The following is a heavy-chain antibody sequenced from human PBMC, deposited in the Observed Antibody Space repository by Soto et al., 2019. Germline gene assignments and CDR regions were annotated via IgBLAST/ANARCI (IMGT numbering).Heavy chain of an antibody. D-gene: IGHD6-13*01. CDR2: ISGSGGST. Sequence: ELQLLESGGGLVQHGGSLRLSCAASGFTFSSYAMSWVRQVPGKGLEWVSAISGSGGSTYYGDSVKGRFTISRDNSKNTLYLQMNSLRAEDTAVYHCAKERSSRGYFDYWGQGALVTVSS. CDR3: AKERSSRGYFDY. J-gene: IGHJ4*02. CDR1: GFTFSSYA. V-gene: IGHV3-23*01.